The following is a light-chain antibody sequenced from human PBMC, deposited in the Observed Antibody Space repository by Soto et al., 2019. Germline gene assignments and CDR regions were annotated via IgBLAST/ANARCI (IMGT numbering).Light chain of an antibody. CDR3: HQRQSWPRT. CDR1: QYINTR. V-gene: IGKV3-11*01. Sequence: EIVLTQSPATLFSCPGDRVTLSCRASQYINTRLAWYQHRPGQAPRLLIYQTSIRAAGIPARFSASGSGTDFTLTISDVQPEDFALYYCHQRQSWPRTFGQWNKV. J-gene: IGKJ1*01. CDR2: QTS.